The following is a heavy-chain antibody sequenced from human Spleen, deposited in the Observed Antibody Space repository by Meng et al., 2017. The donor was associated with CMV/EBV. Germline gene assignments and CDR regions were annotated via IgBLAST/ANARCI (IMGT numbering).Heavy chain of an antibody. Sequence: ASGYSFSNYGLTWVRQAPGQGLEWMGWTSAYNGHANYAPKVQDRVTMTTDTSTDTAYMELRSLRSDDTAVYYCARGNVVAGIHYSDSWGQGTLVTVSS. CDR1: GYSFSNYG. CDR3: ARGNVVAGIHYSDS. J-gene: IGHJ4*02. CDR2: TSAYNGHA. D-gene: IGHD2-8*01. V-gene: IGHV1-18*01.